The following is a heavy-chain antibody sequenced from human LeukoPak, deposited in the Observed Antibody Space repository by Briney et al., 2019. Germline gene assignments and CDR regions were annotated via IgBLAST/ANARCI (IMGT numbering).Heavy chain of an antibody. J-gene: IGHJ4*02. CDR1: GYTFTGYY. D-gene: IGHD3-10*01. CDR3: ARVPVRGSRESY. CDR2: INPNSGGT. V-gene: IGHV1-2*02. Sequence: ASVKVSCKASGYTFTGYYMHWVRQAPGQGLEWMGWINPNSGGTNYAQKFQGRVTMTRDTSISTAYMELSRLRPDDTAVYYCARVPVRGSRESYWGQGTLVTVSS.